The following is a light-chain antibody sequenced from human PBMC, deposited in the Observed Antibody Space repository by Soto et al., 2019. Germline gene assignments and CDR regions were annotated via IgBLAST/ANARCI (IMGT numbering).Light chain of an antibody. Sequence: DVMMTQSPDSLAVSLGERATINCKSSQSVLYTSNNKNYLTWYQQKLGQPPKLLIYWASTRQSGVPDRFSGSGSGTDFTLTISSLQAEDVAVYYCQQFYSTPWTFGQGTKVEIK. CDR3: QQFYSTPWT. CDR2: WAS. CDR1: QSVLYTSNNKNY. V-gene: IGKV4-1*01. J-gene: IGKJ1*01.